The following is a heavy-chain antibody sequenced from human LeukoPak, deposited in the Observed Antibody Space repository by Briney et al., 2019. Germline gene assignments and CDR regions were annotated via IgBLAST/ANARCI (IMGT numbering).Heavy chain of an antibody. Sequence: QSGGSLRLSCAASGFTFAGYAMTWVRQAPGKGLEWVSLISGSGGSTYYADVVKGRFTISRDNSKNALYLRMNSLRAEDTAVYYCARDAMRGGDYDFWGRGALVSVST. CDR2: ISGSGGST. CDR3: ARDAMRGGDYDF. D-gene: IGHD3-3*01. CDR1: GFTFAGYA. V-gene: IGHV3-23*01. J-gene: IGHJ2*01.